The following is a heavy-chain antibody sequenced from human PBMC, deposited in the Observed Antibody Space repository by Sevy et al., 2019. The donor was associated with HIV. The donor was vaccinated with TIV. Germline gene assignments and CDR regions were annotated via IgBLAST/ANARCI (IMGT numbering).Heavy chain of an antibody. V-gene: IGHV3-15*01. CDR3: TTGAYYYDSGGYRGFDY. Sequence: GGCLRLSCAASGFTFNNAWMSWVRQAPGKGLEWVGRIKSKTDGGTTDYAAPVKGRFTISRDDSKNTQYLQMNSLKTEDTAVYYCTTGAYYYDSGGYRGFDYWGQGTLVTVSS. J-gene: IGHJ4*02. CDR1: GFTFNNAW. D-gene: IGHD3-22*01. CDR2: IKSKTDGGTT.